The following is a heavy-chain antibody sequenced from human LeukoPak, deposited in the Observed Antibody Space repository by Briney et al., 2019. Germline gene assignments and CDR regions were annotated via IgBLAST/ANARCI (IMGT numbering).Heavy chain of an antibody. CDR3: ARASRITTYGMDV. Sequence: SQTLSLTCAVSGGSISSGGYSWSWLRQPPGKGLEWIGYIYHSGSTYYNPSLKRRVTISVDRSKNQFSLKLSSVTAADTAVYYCARASRITTYGMDVWGQGTTVTVSS. J-gene: IGHJ6*02. V-gene: IGHV4-30-2*01. CDR1: GGSISSGGYS. D-gene: IGHD3-3*01. CDR2: IYHSGST.